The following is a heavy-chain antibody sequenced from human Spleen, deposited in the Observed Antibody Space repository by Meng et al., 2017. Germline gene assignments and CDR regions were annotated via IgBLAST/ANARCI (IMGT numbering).Heavy chain of an antibody. CDR1: GGSINTSGYY. Sequence: QPQLQESGPGLVKPSEALSLTCSVSGGSINTSGYYWGWIRQPPGKGLEWIGSIGHSGITYYTPSLRRRVTVSIDTSKNQFSLEVTSVTAADTAVYYCVRSSGWVRTGFDPWGQGTLVTVSS. CDR2: IGHSGIT. D-gene: IGHD6-19*01. V-gene: IGHV4-39*01. CDR3: VRSSGWVRTGFDP. J-gene: IGHJ5*02.